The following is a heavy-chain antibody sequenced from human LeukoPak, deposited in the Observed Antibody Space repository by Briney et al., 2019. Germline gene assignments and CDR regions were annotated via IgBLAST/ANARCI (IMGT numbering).Heavy chain of an antibody. J-gene: IGHJ6*03. Sequence: GGSLRLSCAASGFTFSSYSMNWVRQAPGKGLKWVSSISSSSSYIYYADSVKGRFTISRDNAKNSLYLQMNSLRAEDTAVYYCARERHRLEPPYYYYYMDVWGKGTTVTVSS. CDR3: ARERHRLEPPYYYYYMDV. CDR1: GFTFSSYS. D-gene: IGHD3-16*01. CDR2: ISSSSSYI. V-gene: IGHV3-21*01.